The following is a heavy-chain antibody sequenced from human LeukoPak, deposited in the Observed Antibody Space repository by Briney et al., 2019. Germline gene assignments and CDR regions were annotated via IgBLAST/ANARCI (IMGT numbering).Heavy chain of an antibody. J-gene: IGHJ4*02. CDR3: ASRYCSGGSCFFDY. CDR1: GGSISSYY. V-gene: IGHV4-59*08. Sequence: SQTLSLTCTVSGGSISSYYWSWIRQPPGKGLEWIGYIYNSGTTNYNPSLKSRVTMSVDTSKNQFSLKLSSVTAADTAIYHCASRYCSGGSCFFDYWGQGTLVTVSS. D-gene: IGHD2-15*01. CDR2: IYNSGTT.